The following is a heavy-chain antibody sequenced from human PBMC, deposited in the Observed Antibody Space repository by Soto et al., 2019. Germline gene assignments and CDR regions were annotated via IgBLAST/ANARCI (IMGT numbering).Heavy chain of an antibody. J-gene: IGHJ3*02. Sequence: QVQLVESGGGVVQPGRSLRLSCAASGFTFSSYGMHWVRQAPGKGLEWVAVISYEGSNKYYADSVKGRFTISRDNSKNTLYLQMNSLRAEDTAVYYCAKVKWGLDAFDIWGQGTMVTVSS. V-gene: IGHV3-30*18. CDR2: ISYEGSNK. D-gene: IGHD1-26*01. CDR3: AKVKWGLDAFDI. CDR1: GFTFSSYG.